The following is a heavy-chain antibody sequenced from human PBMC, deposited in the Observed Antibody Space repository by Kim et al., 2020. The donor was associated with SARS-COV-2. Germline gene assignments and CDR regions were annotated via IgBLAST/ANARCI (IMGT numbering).Heavy chain of an antibody. J-gene: IGHJ4*02. CDR3: AEGGSYSDY. D-gene: IGHD3-16*01. V-gene: IGHV3-7*03. Sequence: GREVNYGDSVKGRFTISRDNAKNSLFLQMNSLRAEDTAVYYCAEGGSYSDYWGQGILVTVSS. CDR2: GREV.